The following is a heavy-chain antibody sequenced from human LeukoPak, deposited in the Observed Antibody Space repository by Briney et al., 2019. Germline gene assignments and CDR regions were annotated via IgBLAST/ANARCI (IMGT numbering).Heavy chain of an antibody. D-gene: IGHD1-26*01. V-gene: IGHV1-24*01. Sequence: ASVKVSCKASGYTFTGYYMHWVRQAPGQGLEWMGGFDPEDGESIFAQRFQGRFSMTEDTSTDTAYMELRSLRLEDTAVYYCATADKWEPLDYWGQGALVTVSS. CDR2: FDPEDGES. CDR1: GYTFTGYY. J-gene: IGHJ4*02. CDR3: ATADKWEPLDY.